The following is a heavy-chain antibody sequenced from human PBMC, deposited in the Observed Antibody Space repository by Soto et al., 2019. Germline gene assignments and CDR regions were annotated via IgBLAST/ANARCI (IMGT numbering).Heavy chain of an antibody. CDR2: IWYDGSNK. Sequence: GGSLRLSCAASGFTFSSYGMHWVRQAPGKGLEWVAVIWYDGSNKYYADSVKGRFTISRDNSKNTLYLQMNSLRAEDTAVYYCTTVHFDDAFDIWGQGTMVTVSS. J-gene: IGHJ3*02. CDR1: GFTFSSYG. CDR3: TTVHFDDAFDI. V-gene: IGHV3-33*01.